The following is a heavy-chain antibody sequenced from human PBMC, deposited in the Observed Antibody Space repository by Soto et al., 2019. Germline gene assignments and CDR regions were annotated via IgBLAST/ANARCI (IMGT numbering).Heavy chain of an antibody. D-gene: IGHD3-10*01. CDR2: ISYDGSNK. J-gene: IGHJ4*02. Sequence: QVQLVESGGGMVQPGRSLRLSCAASGFILSTYTMHWVRQAPGKGLEWVTLISYDGSNKYYADSVKGRFTISRDNSRNTLYLQMNSLMAEDTAVYYCARVWVGELSFGGVDYWGQGTLVTVSS. V-gene: IGHV3-30-3*01. CDR1: GFILSTYT. CDR3: ARVWVGELSFGGVDY.